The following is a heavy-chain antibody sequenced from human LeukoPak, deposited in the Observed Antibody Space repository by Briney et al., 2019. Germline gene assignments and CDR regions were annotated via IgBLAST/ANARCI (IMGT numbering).Heavy chain of an antibody. CDR2: TSGSGGKT. D-gene: IGHD6-25*01. J-gene: IGHJ4*02. CDR3: AKDGGYYFDY. V-gene: IGHV3-23*01. Sequence: PGGSLRLSCAASGFTFSTYAMSWVRQAPGKGLEWVSATSGSGGKTYYADSVKGRFTISRDNSKNTLYLQMSSLRAEDTAVYYCAKDGGYYFDYWGQGTLVTVSS. CDR1: GFTFSTYA.